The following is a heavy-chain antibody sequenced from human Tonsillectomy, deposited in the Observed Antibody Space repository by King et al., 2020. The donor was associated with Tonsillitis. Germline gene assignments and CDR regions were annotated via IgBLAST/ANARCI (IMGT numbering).Heavy chain of an antibody. Sequence: QLVQSGGGVVQPGRSLRLSCAASGFTFSSYGMHWVRQAPGKVLEWVAVISYDGSNKYYADSVKGRFTISRDNSKNTLYLQMNSLRAEDTAVYYCAKGLGSYRLLVAQWDNWFDPWGQGTLVTVSS. D-gene: IGHD2-2*01. J-gene: IGHJ5*02. CDR1: GFTFSSYG. CDR3: AKGLGSYRLLVAQWDNWFDP. CDR2: ISYDGSNK. V-gene: IGHV3-30*18.